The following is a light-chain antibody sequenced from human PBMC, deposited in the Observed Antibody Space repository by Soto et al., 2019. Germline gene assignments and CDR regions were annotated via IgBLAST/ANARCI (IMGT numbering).Light chain of an antibody. CDR1: SSDVGGYKY. CDR2: EVS. CDR3: NSYTSSNTWV. Sequence: QSALTQPASVSGSPGQSITLSCTGTSSDVGGYKYVSWYQQHSGNAPKVLIYEVSNRPLGVSNRFSGSKSGNTASLTISGLQAKDEADYYCNSYTSSNTWVFGGGTKHTVL. J-gene: IGLJ3*02. V-gene: IGLV2-14*01.